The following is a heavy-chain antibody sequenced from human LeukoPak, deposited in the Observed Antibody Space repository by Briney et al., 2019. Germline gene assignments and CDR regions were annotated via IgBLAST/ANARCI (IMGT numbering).Heavy chain of an antibody. Sequence: GGSLRLSCAASGFTFSSYGIHWVRQAPGKGLEWVAVVSSDGSIKYYADSGKGRFTISRDTSKNTVYLQMNSLGTEDTAFYYCARGTDYGDYYYYYGMDVWGQGTTVTVSS. CDR3: ARGTDYGDYYYYYGMDV. CDR1: GFTFSSYG. D-gene: IGHD4-17*01. J-gene: IGHJ6*02. CDR2: VSSDGSIK. V-gene: IGHV3-30*03.